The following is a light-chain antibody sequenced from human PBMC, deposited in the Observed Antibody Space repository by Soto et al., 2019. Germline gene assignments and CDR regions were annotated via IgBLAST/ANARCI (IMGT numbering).Light chain of an antibody. CDR3: QQYDSLPVT. V-gene: IGKV1-33*01. CDR2: DAS. J-gene: IGKJ1*01. CDR1: QDISNY. Sequence: DIQMTQSPSSLSASVGDRVTITCQASQDISNYLNWYQQKPGKAPKLLIYDASNLETGVPSRFSGSGSGTDFTFTISSLQPEDIATYYCQQYDSLPVTFCSGINVDIK.